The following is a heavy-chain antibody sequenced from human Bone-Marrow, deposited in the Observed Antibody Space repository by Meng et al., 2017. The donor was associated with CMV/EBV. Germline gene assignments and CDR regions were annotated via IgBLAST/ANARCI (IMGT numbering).Heavy chain of an antibody. V-gene: IGHV1-8*01. D-gene: IGHD3-3*01. CDR2: MNPNSGDT. CDR3: ARGKISQGFLLDS. Sequence: ASVKVSCKASGYTFTSYDVNWVRQATGQGLEWMGWMNPNSGDTGYAQKFQGRVTMTRNTSISTAYMELSSLRSEDTALYYCARGKISQGFLLDSWGQGTLVTVS. J-gene: IGHJ4*02. CDR1: GYTFTSYD.